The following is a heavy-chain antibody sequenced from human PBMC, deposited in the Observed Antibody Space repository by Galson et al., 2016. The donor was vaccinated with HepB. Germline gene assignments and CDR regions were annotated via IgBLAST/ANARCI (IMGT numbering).Heavy chain of an antibody. V-gene: IGHV4-59*11. D-gene: IGHD6-19*01. CDR1: GGSFSGHY. Sequence: SETLSLTCAVYGGSFSGHYWTWIRQPPGKGLEWIGYIYYSGSTTYNPSLKSRVTISVDTSKNQFSLKLSSVTAADTAVYYCARQQWLVRAKYMDVWGKGTTVTVSS. CDR3: ARQQWLVRAKYMDV. J-gene: IGHJ6*04. CDR2: IYYSGST.